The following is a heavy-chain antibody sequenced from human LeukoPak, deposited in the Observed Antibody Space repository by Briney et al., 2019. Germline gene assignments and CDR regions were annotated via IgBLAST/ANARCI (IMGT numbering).Heavy chain of an antibody. CDR3: LTLGYCSGGNCPD. Sequence: GGSLRLSGAASGFTFSSYSMNWVRQAPGKGLEWVSYIGSSSSTIYYADSVKGRFTISRDNAKNSLYLQMNSLRAEDTAVYYCLTLGYCSGGNCPDWGQGTLVTVSS. D-gene: IGHD2-15*01. CDR1: GFTFSSYS. CDR2: IGSSSSTI. J-gene: IGHJ1*01. V-gene: IGHV3-48*01.